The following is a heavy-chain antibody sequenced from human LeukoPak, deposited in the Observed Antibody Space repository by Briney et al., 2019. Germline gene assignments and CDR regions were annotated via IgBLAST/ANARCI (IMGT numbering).Heavy chain of an antibody. V-gene: IGHV3-7*03. D-gene: IGHD3-10*01. J-gene: IGHJ4*02. Sequence: GGSLRLSCAASGFTFSSYWMSWVRQAPGKGPEWVANIKQDGSEKYYVDSVKGRFTISRDNAKNSLYLQMNSLRAEDTAVYYCARDWGLWFGELSGEDYWGQGTLVTVSS. CDR1: GFTFSSYW. CDR3: ARDWGLWFGELSGEDY. CDR2: IKQDGSEK.